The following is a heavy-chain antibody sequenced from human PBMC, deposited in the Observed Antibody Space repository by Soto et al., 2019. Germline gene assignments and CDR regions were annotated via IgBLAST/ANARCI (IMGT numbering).Heavy chain of an antibody. CDR1: GGSISSGGYY. J-gene: IGHJ6*02. V-gene: IGHV4-31*03. CDR2: IYYSGST. D-gene: IGHD3-10*01. CDR3: ARDSMVPTRGRYYGMDV. Sequence: QVQLQESGPGLVKPSQTLSLTCTVSGGSISSGGYYWSWIRQHPGKGLEWIGYIYYSGSTYYNPSLKSRVTISVDTSKNQFSLKLSSVTAADTAVYYCARDSMVPTRGRYYGMDVWGQGTTVTVSS.